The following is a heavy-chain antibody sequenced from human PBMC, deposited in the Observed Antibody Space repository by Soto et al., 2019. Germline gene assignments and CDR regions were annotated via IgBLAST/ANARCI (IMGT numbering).Heavy chain of an antibody. Sequence: GGSLRLSCAASGFTFDDYTMHWVRQAPGKGLEWVSLISWDGGSTYYADSVKGRFTISRDNSKNSLYLQMNSLRTEDTALYYCAKAVCSSTSCSYFDYWGQGTLVTVSS. CDR3: AKAVCSSTSCSYFDY. J-gene: IGHJ4*02. CDR1: GFTFDDYT. V-gene: IGHV3-43*01. D-gene: IGHD2-2*01. CDR2: ISWDGGST.